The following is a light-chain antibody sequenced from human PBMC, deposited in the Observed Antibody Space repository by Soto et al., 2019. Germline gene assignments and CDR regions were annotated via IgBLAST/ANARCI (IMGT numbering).Light chain of an antibody. J-gene: IGKJ1*01. Sequence: DIQMTQSPSTLSASVGDTVTVTCRASQSGSGWLAWYQQKPREAPELLIYDASALPRGVPAGFSGMGFGTKSTPTTAILQPAKLAPYYCQQYENFSGTVAPGTKVDSK. CDR1: QSGSGW. CDR3: QQYENFSGT. CDR2: DAS. V-gene: IGKV1-5*01.